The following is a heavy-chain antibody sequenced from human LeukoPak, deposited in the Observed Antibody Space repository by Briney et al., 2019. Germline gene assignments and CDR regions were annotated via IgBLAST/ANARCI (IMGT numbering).Heavy chain of an antibody. CDR2: MKRDGSEI. D-gene: IGHD3-16*01. CDR3: ARGGGLDV. CDR1: GFTFSTYW. J-gene: IGHJ6*02. Sequence: GGSLRLSCSASGFTFSTYWMSWVRQAPGKGLEWVANMKRDGSEIYYVDSVRGRFTISRDNARNSLYLQMSNLRAEDTAVYFCARGGGLDVWGQGATVTVSS. V-gene: IGHV3-7*03.